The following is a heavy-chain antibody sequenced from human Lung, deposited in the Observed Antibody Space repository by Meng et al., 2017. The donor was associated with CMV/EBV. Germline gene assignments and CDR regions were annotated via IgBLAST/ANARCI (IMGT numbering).Heavy chain of an antibody. CDR2: ISYDGSNK. D-gene: IGHD4-23*01. Sequence: GGSLRLSCAASGFTFSSYAMHWVRQAPGKGLEWVAVISYDGSNKYYADSVKGRFTISRDNSKNTLYLQMNSLRAEDTAVYYCARPGSYGGTPYYFDDWGQGXLVTVSS. J-gene: IGHJ4*02. V-gene: IGHV3-30-3*01. CDR1: GFTFSSYA. CDR3: ARPGSYGGTPYYFDD.